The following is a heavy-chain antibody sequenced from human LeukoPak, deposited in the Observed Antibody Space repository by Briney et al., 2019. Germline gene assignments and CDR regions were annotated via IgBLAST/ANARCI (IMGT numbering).Heavy chain of an antibody. Sequence: PGGSLRLSCAASGFTFSSYSMNWVRQAPGKGLEWVSYISSSSSTIYYADSVKGRFTISRDNAKNSLYLQMNSLRAEDTAVYYCARVDCSGGSCYSPVRYYYYYMDVWGKGTTVTISS. CDR1: GFTFSSYS. CDR3: ARVDCSGGSCYSPVRYYYYYMDV. J-gene: IGHJ6*03. CDR2: ISSSSSTI. D-gene: IGHD2-15*01. V-gene: IGHV3-48*01.